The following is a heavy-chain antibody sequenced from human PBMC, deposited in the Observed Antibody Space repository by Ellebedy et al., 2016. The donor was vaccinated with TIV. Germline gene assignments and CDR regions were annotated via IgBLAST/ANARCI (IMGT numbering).Heavy chain of an antibody. V-gene: IGHV4-34*01. CDR2: INHSGSS. CDR1: GFSFTNAW. CDR3: ARGSRLTGTRCSDY. Sequence: ESLKISXVASGFSFTNAWMSWVRQSPGKGLEWIGEINHSGSSNYNPSLKSRVTISVDTSKNQFSLKVSSVTAADTAVYYCARGSRLTGTRCSDYWGQGTLVTVSS. J-gene: IGHJ4*02. D-gene: IGHD1-7*01.